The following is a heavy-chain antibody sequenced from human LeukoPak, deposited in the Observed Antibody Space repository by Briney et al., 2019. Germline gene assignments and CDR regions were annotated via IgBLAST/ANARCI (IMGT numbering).Heavy chain of an antibody. CDR1: GGSFSGYY. V-gene: IGHV4-34*01. CDR3: ARGLIYYDSSGYYYLSSKGYYFDY. CDR2: INHSGST. D-gene: IGHD3-22*01. Sequence: PSETLSLTCAVYGGSFSGYYWSWIRQPTGKGLEWIGEINHSGSTNYNPSLKSRVTISVDTSKNQFSLKLSSVTAADTAVYYCARGLIYYDSSGYYYLSSKGYYFDYWGQGTLVTVSS. J-gene: IGHJ4*02.